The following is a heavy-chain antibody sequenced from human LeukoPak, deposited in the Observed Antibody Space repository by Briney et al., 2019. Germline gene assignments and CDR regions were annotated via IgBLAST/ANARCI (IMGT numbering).Heavy chain of an antibody. V-gene: IGHV3-21*01. J-gene: IGHJ6*03. CDR3: AKSSGWNYYYYYMDV. CDR1: GFIFTNFG. D-gene: IGHD6-19*01. Sequence: PGGSLTLSCAASGFIFTNFGMNWVRQAPGKGLEWVSSISSTSSYIYYADSVKGRFTISRDNAKNSLYLQMNSLRAEDTAVYYCAKSSGWNYYYYYMDVWGKGTTVIASS. CDR2: ISSTSSYI.